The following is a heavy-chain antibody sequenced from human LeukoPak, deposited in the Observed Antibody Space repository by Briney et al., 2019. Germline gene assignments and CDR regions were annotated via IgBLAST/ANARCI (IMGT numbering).Heavy chain of an antibody. CDR3: ARGPLQYYYGMDV. CDR2: INPNSGGT. D-gene: IGHD4-11*01. Sequence: ASVKVSCKASGYTFTGYYMHWVRQASGQGLEWMGWINPNSGGTNYAQKFQGWVTMTRDTSISTAYMELSRLRSDDTAVYYCARGPLQYYYGMDVWGQGTTVTVSS. V-gene: IGHV1-2*04. CDR1: GYTFTGYY. J-gene: IGHJ6*02.